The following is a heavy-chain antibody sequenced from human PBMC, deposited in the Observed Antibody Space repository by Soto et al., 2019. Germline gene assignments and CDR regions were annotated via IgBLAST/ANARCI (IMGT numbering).Heavy chain of an antibody. D-gene: IGHD2-2*01. Sequence: QVQLQESGPGLVKPSETLSLTCTVSGGSISSYYWSWIRQPAGKGLEWIGRIYTSGSTNYNPSLKSHGTMSVDTSKNQFSLKPSSVTAADTAVYYCARDRCSSTSGYDRVRWFDPWGQGTLVTVSS. CDR1: GGSISSYY. J-gene: IGHJ5*02. V-gene: IGHV4-4*07. CDR3: ARDRCSSTSGYDRVRWFDP. CDR2: IYTSGST.